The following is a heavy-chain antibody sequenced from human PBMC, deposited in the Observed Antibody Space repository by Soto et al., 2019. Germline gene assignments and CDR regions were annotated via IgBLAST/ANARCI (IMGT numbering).Heavy chain of an antibody. CDR2: VYYSGSS. Sequence: QVQLQESGPGLVKPSETLSLTCTVSGDSISGGASFWSWIRQPPGKGLEWIANVYYSGSSYYNPSLKSRLTISVDTTKNQFSLQLKSMTAADTAVYYCAKLSCTSSTCYFPCWFDHWGQGTLVTVSS. J-gene: IGHJ5*02. V-gene: IGHV4-31*03. D-gene: IGHD2-2*01. CDR1: GDSISGGASF. CDR3: AKLSCTSSTCYFPCWFDH.